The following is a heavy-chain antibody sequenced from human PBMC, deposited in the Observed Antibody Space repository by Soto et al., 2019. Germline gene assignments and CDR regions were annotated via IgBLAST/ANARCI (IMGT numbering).Heavy chain of an antibody. D-gene: IGHD2-2*01. CDR1: GFTFSSYA. J-gene: IGHJ3*02. V-gene: IGHV3-23*01. Sequence: GGSLRLACAASGFTFSSYAMSWVRQAPGKGLEWVSAISGSGGSTYYADSVKGRFTISRDNSKNTLYLQMNSLRAEDTAVYYCLKATGGYDLHAFDIWGQRTMVTGSS. CDR2: ISGSGGST. CDR3: LKATGGYDLHAFDI.